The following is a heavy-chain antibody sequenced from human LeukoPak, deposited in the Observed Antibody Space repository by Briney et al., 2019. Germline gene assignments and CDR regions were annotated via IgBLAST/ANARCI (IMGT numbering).Heavy chain of an antibody. Sequence: ASVKVSCKASGGTFSSYDMIWVRQAPGQGLEWMGGIIPIFGTANYAQRFQGRVTITTDESTSTAYMELSSLRSEDTAVYYCARGDYYGSGSYSFFDPWGQGTLVTVSS. CDR3: ARGDYYGSGSYSFFDP. J-gene: IGHJ5*02. CDR1: GGTFSSYD. CDR2: IIPIFGTA. D-gene: IGHD3-10*01. V-gene: IGHV1-69*05.